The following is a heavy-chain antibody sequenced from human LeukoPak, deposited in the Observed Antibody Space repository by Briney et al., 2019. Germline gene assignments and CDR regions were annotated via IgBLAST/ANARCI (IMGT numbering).Heavy chain of an antibody. Sequence: SETLSLTCTVSNYSISSGYYWGWIRQPPGKGLEWIGSIYHTGTTYYNPSLKSRVTMSIDTSKNQLSLKVISVTAADTAVYYCARGVIASGGNDFDYWGQGTLVTVSS. V-gene: IGHV4-38-2*02. CDR1: NYSISSGYY. D-gene: IGHD6-13*01. J-gene: IGHJ4*02. CDR3: ARGVIASGGNDFDY. CDR2: IYHTGTT.